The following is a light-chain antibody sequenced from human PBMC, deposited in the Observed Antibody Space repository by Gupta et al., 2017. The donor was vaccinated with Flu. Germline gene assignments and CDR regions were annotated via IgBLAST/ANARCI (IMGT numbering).Light chain of an antibody. CDR1: SSTIGSST. CDR2: SNN. J-gene: IGLJ2*01. Sequence: QSVLTQPPSASGTPGQRVNISCSGSSSTIGSSTVNWYQQFPGAAPRLLIYSNNRRPSGVPDRFSGAKSGTSASLAISGLQSEDEADYYCATWDDSLSGPVVFGGGTRLTVL. V-gene: IGLV1-44*01. CDR3: ATWDDSLSGPVV.